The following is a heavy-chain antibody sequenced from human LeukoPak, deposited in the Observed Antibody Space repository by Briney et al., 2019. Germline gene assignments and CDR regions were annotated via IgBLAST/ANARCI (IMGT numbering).Heavy chain of an antibody. CDR1: GYSIRSDYY. D-gene: IGHD4-23*01. CDR2: IYHRGRS. J-gene: IGHJ3*02. V-gene: IGHV4-38-2*02. CDR3: AVSTVGAPVPQPFDI. Sequence: SETLSLTCTVSGYSIRSDYYWGWIRQPPGKGLEWIGSIYHRGRSYYNPSLERRVTMSVDTSKIQFSLNLNSVTAEDTAVYYCAVSTVGAPVPQPFDIWGQGTLVTVSS.